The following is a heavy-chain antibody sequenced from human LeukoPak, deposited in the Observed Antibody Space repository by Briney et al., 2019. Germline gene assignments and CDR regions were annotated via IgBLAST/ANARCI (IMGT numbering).Heavy chain of an antibody. Sequence: GGSLRLSCAVSGFTFSTYAMSWVRQAPGKGLEWVSCISASYGSTYYADSVKGRFTISRDNSKNTLYLQMNSLRAEDTAVYYCAKDYYYDPVDAFDVWGQGTMVSVSS. CDR2: ISASYGST. D-gene: IGHD3-22*01. J-gene: IGHJ3*01. CDR1: GFTFSTYA. V-gene: IGHV3-23*01. CDR3: AKDYYYDPVDAFDV.